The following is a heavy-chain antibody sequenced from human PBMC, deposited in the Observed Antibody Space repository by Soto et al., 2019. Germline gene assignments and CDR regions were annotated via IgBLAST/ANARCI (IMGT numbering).Heavy chain of an antibody. CDR2: ISYDGSNK. D-gene: IGHD6-19*01. V-gene: IGHV3-30-3*01. CDR1: GFTFSSYA. J-gene: IGHJ5*02. Sequence: QVQLVESGGGVVQPGRSLRLSCAASGFTFSSYAMHWVRQAPGKGLEWVAVISYDGSNKYYADSVKGRLTISRDNSKNTLYLQMNSLRAEDTAVYYCAREGGAVAGGWFDPWGQGTLVTVSS. CDR3: AREGGAVAGGWFDP.